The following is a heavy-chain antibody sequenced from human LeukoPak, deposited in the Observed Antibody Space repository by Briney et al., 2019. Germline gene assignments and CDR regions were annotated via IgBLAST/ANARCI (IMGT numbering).Heavy chain of an antibody. CDR1: GFILSSFA. Sequence: PGGSLRLSCTSSGFILSSFAMSWVRQAPGKGLEWVSSISSPGGNTYYADSVKGRFTISRDNSNNLVYLQMNSLRAEDTAVYYCARGSGGIDYWGQGTLVTVSS. D-gene: IGHD4-23*01. J-gene: IGHJ4*02. CDR3: ARGSGGIDY. CDR2: ISSPGGNT. V-gene: IGHV3-23*01.